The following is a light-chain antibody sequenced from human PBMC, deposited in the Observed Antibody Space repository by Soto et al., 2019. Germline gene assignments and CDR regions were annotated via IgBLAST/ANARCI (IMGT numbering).Light chain of an antibody. CDR2: DVS. Sequence: DIQMTQSPSTLSASVGDRVIITCRASQTVERWMAWYQQKPGKAPKLLISDVSTLERGVPSRFSGSGSATAFTLTISGLQPDDFATYYCQQYKDYVYTFGQGTKVESK. CDR3: QQYKDYVYT. J-gene: IGKJ2*01. V-gene: IGKV1-5*01. CDR1: QTVERW.